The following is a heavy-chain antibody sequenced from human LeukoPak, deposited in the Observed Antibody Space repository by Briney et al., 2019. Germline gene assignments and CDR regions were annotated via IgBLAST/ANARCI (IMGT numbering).Heavy chain of an antibody. CDR2: ISYSGST. Sequence: SETLSLTCTVSGASISSYYWSWIRQPPGKGLEQLGYISYSGSTNYNPSLKSRVTISADTSKNQVSLTLSSVTAADTAVYYCARHPELYFLDYWGQGTLVTVSS. V-gene: IGHV4-59*08. J-gene: IGHJ4*02. D-gene: IGHD2-8*01. CDR1: GASISSYY. CDR3: ARHPELYFLDY.